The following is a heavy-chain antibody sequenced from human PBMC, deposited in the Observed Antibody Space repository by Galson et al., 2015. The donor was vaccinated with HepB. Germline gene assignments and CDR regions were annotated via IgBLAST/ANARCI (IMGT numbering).Heavy chain of an antibody. CDR3: NRGDSSGYPIHAFDI. V-gene: IGHV3-66*01. D-gene: IGHD3-22*01. J-gene: IGHJ3*02. Sequence: SLRLSCAASGFTVSSNYMSWVRQAPGKGLEWVSVIYSGGSTYYADSVKGRFTISRDNSKNTLYLQMNSLRAEDTAVYYCNRGDSSGYPIHAFDIWGQGTMVTVSS. CDR2: IYSGGST. CDR1: GFTVSSNY.